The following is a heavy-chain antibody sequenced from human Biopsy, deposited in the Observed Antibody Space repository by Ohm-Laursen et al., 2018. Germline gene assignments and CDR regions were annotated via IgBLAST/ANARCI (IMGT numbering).Heavy chain of an antibody. D-gene: IGHD6-13*01. J-gene: IGHJ4*02. V-gene: IGHV1-2*06. CDR2: INPNSGDT. CDR3: ARMEQPHDY. CDR1: GYPFSNYY. Sequence: EASVKVSCKASGYPFSNYYLFWVRQAPGQGLEWMGRINPNSGDTVFAQNFQGRVTMTRDTAISTVYMDLRNLRPDDTAVYFCARMEQPHDYWGQGTLVTVSS.